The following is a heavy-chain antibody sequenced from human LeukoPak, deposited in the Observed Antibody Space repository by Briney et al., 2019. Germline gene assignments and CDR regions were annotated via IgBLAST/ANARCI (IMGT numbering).Heavy chain of an antibody. J-gene: IGHJ4*02. CDR1: GYTFTGYY. CDR2: INPSGGST. V-gene: IGHV1-46*01. CDR3: AREYYDSSGYYRAFDY. D-gene: IGHD3-22*01. Sequence: ASVKVSCKASGYTFTGYYMHWVRQAPGQGLEWMGIINPSGGSTSYPQNFQGRVTMTRDTSTSTVYMELSGLRSEDTAVYYCAREYYDSSGYYRAFDYWGQGTLVTVSS.